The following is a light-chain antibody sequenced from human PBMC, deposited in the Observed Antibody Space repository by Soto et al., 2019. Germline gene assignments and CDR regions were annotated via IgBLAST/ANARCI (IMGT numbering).Light chain of an antibody. J-gene: IGLJ2*01. CDR1: SSDVGGYAY. V-gene: IGLV2-14*03. Sequence: QSVLTQPASGAGSLGQSITISCTGTSSDVGGYAYVFWYQQHPGKAPKLMIYEVRNRPSGVSNRFSGYKAGNMASLTISGLQAEDEADYYCSSYSNTGSLVVFGGGIKLTVL. CDR2: EVR. CDR3: SSYSNTGSLVV.